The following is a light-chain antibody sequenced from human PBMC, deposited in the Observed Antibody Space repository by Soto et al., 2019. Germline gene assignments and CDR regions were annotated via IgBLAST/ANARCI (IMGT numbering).Light chain of an antibody. V-gene: IGLV2-14*01. Sequence: QSALTQPASVSGSPGQSITISCTGTSSDVGGYNFVSWYQQYPGKAPKLIIYEVDSWPSGVSNRFSGSKSGNTASLTISGLRAEDEADYYCSSWTSRTTQVLGGGTKVTVL. CDR3: SSWTSRTTQV. CDR2: EVD. J-gene: IGLJ3*02. CDR1: SSDVGGYNF.